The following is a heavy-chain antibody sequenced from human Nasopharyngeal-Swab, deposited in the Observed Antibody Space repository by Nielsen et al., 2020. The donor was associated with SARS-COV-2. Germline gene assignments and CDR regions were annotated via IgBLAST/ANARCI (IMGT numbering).Heavy chain of an antibody. V-gene: IGHV3-30*04. CDR2: ISYDGSNK. CDR1: GFTFSSYA. Sequence: GGSLRLSCAASGFTFSSYAMRWVRQAPGKGLEWVAVISYDGSNKYYADSVKGRFTISRDNSKNTLYLQMNSLRAEDTAVYYCAREYYYGSGSLDYWGQGTLVTVSS. D-gene: IGHD3-10*01. J-gene: IGHJ4*02. CDR3: AREYYYGSGSLDY.